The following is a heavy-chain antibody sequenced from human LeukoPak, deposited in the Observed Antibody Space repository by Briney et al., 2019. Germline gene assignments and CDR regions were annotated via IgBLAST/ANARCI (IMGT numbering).Heavy chain of an antibody. CDR3: ARVGGSYAHDAFDI. V-gene: IGHV1-69*04. CDR1: GGTFSSYA. J-gene: IGHJ3*02. CDR2: IIPILGIA. D-gene: IGHD1-26*01. Sequence: ASVKVSCKASGGTFSSYAISWVRQAPGQGLEWMGRIIPILGIANYAQKFQGRVTITADKSTSTAYMELSSLRSEDTAVYYCARVGGSYAHDAFDIWGQGTMVTVSS.